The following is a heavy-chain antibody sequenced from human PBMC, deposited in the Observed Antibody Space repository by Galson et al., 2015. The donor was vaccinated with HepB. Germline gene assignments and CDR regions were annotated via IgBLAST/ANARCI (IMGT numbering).Heavy chain of an antibody. D-gene: IGHD5-12*01. CDR3: ARIRSYSGYDPLDY. CDR2: IDWDDDK. V-gene: IGHV2-70*11. Sequence: PALVKPPQTLTLTCTFSGFSLSTSGMCVSWIRQPPGKALEWLARIDWDDDKYYSTSLKTRLTISKDTSKNQVVLTMTNMDPVDTATYYCARIRSYSGYDPLDYWGQGTLVTVSS. CDR1: GFSLSTSGMC. J-gene: IGHJ4*02.